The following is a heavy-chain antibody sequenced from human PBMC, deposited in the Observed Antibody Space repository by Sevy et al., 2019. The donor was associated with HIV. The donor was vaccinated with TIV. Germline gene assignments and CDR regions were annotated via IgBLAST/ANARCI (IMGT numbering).Heavy chain of an antibody. J-gene: IGHJ6*02. V-gene: IGHV4-59*01. Sequence: SESLSLTCTVSGGSISSYYWSWIRQPPGKGLEWIGYIYYTGSTNYNTSLKSRVTISVDTSKNQFSLMLSSVTAAETAVYYCARELISGRYYGMDVWGQGTTVTVSS. CDR1: GGSISSYY. CDR3: ARELISGRYYGMDV. D-gene: IGHD6-19*01. CDR2: IYYTGST.